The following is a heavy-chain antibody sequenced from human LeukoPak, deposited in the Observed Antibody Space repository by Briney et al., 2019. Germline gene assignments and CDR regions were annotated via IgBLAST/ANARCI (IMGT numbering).Heavy chain of an antibody. Sequence: GESLKISCKGCGYSFTSYWIGWVRQMPGKGLEWMGIIYPGDSDTRYSPSFQGQVTISADKSISTAYLQWSSLKASDTAMYSCARQRIMGSSSWFFDYWGQGTLVTVSS. V-gene: IGHV5-51*01. CDR1: GYSFTSYW. D-gene: IGHD6-13*01. CDR2: IYPGDSDT. J-gene: IGHJ4*02. CDR3: ARQRIMGSSSWFFDY.